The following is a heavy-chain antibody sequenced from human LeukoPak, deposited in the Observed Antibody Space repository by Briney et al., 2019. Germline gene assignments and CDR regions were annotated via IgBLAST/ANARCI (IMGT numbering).Heavy chain of an antibody. CDR3: ARGPEWLRRLLVGATGWFDP. Sequence: PSETLSLTCTVSTLSISSGYYWGWIRQPPGKGLEWIGSIYHSGSTYYNPSLKSRVTISVDTSKNQFSLKLSSVTAADTAVYYCARGPEWLRRLLVGATGWFDPWGQGTLVTVSS. CDR2: IYHSGST. D-gene: IGHD1-26*01. CDR1: TLSISSGYY. J-gene: IGHJ5*02. V-gene: IGHV4-38-2*02.